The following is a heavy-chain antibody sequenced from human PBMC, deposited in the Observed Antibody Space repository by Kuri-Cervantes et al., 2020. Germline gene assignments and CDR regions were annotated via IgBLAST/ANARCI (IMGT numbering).Heavy chain of an antibody. CDR1: GGSISSSSYY. D-gene: IGHD3-9*01. CDR2: IYTSGST. CDR3: ARAGYYDILTGYGGWFDP. J-gene: IGHJ5*02. V-gene: IGHV4-61*05. Sequence: GSLRLSCTVSGGSISSSSYYWGWIRQPPGKGLGWIGRIYTSGSTNYNPSLKSRVTMSVDTSKNQFSLKLSSVTAADTAVYYCARAGYYDILTGYGGWFDPWGQGTLVTVSS.